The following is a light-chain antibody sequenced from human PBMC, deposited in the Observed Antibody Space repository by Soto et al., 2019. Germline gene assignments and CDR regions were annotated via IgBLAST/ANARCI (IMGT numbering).Light chain of an antibody. CDR2: EVT. V-gene: IGLV2-14*01. CDR3: SSYTSRSTLV. Sequence: QSALTQPASVSGSPGQSITISCTGTSSDVGGYNYVSWYQQHPGKAPKLVICEVTNRPSGVSNRFSGSKSGNTASLTISGLQAEDEADYYCSSYTSRSTLVFGTGTKVTVL. CDR1: SSDVGGYNY. J-gene: IGLJ1*01.